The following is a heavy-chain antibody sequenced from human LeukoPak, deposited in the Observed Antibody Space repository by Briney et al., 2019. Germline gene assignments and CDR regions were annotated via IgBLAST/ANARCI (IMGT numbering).Heavy chain of an antibody. Sequence: GASVKVSCKASGYTFTGYYMHWVRQAPGQGLEWMGWINPNSGGTNYAQKFQGRVTMTRDTSISTAYMELSRLRSDDTAVYYCAREIIGEGSGWSTGPRYWGQGTLVTVSS. CDR2: INPNSGGT. V-gene: IGHV1-2*02. D-gene: IGHD6-19*01. CDR3: AREIIGEGSGWSTGPRY. CDR1: GYTFTGYY. J-gene: IGHJ4*02.